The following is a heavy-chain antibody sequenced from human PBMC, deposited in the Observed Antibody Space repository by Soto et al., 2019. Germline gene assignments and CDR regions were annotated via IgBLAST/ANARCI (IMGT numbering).Heavy chain of an antibody. CDR3: ARDGDIERGRPPKNYAMDV. Sequence: QVQLVESGGGVVQTGWSLRLSCVASGFTFRNYGMHWVRQAPGKGLEWVATVWYDGTNKYYADSLKGRVTIYRDNSKNTVSLQMKSLRAEDSALYYCARDGDIERGRPPKNYAMDVWGQGTTVTVSS. J-gene: IGHJ6*02. CDR1: GFTFRNYG. CDR2: VWYDGTNK. D-gene: IGHD5-12*01. V-gene: IGHV3-33*01.